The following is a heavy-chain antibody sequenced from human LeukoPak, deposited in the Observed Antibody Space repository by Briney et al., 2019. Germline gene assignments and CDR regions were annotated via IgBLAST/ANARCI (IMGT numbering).Heavy chain of an antibody. V-gene: IGHV1-2*06. CDR3: ARGQYYYDSSGYYPMGY. CDR1: GYPFTGYY. CDR2: INPNSGGT. D-gene: IGHD3-22*01. J-gene: IGHJ4*02. Sequence: ASLKVSCKASGYPFTGYYMHWVRQAPGQGLEWIGRINPNSGGTNYAQKFQGRVTMTRDTSISTAYMELSRLRSDDTAVYYCARGQYYYDSSGYYPMGYWGQGTLVTVSS.